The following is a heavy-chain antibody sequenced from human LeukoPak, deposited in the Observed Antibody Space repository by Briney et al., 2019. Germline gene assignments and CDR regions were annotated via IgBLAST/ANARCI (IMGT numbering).Heavy chain of an antibody. J-gene: IGHJ4*02. Sequence: SETLSLTCTVSGGSISSSSYSWGWIRQPPGKGLEWIGSIYYSGSTYYNPSLKSRVTISVDTSKNQFSLKLSSVTAADTAVYYCARHEGTGFDYWGQGTLVTVSS. V-gene: IGHV4-39*01. CDR1: GGSISSSSYS. D-gene: IGHD3/OR15-3a*01. CDR3: ARHEGTGFDY. CDR2: IYYSGST.